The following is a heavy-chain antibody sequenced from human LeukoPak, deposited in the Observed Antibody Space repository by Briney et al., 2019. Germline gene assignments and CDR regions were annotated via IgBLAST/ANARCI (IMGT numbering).Heavy chain of an antibody. D-gene: IGHD6-13*01. CDR3: ARDHHIAAAGTPLGY. V-gene: IGHV3-21*01. CDR1: GSTLSSYS. J-gene: IGHJ4*02. Sequence: GGSLRPSWAPSGSTLSSYSMNWVHQAQGKGRGWVSSISSSSSYIYYADSVKGRFTISRDNAKNSLYLQMNSLRAEDTAVYYCARDHHIAAAGTPLGYWGQGTLVTVSS. CDR2: ISSSSSYI.